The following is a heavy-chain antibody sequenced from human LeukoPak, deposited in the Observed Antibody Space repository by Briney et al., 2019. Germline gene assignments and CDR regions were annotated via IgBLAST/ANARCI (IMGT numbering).Heavy chain of an antibody. CDR1: GDSVSSNSAA. CDR3: ARGSGSSIDY. D-gene: IGHD6-19*01. CDR2: TYYRSKWYN. Sequence: SQSLSLTCAISGDSVSSNSAAWNRIRQPPSRGLEWLGRTYYRSKWYNDYAVSVKSRITINPDTSKNQFSLQLNSVTPEDTAVYYCARGSGSSIDYWGQGTLVTVSS. V-gene: IGHV6-1*01. J-gene: IGHJ4*02.